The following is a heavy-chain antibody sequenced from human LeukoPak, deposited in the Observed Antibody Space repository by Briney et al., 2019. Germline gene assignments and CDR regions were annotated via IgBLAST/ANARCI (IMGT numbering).Heavy chain of an antibody. CDR3: ARPDVPYYSDRGTSFDM. Sequence: GESLKISCKGSGYSFPSYWIGRVRQTPGKGLEWMGIIYPGDSDTKYSPSFQGQVTISADKSSSTAYLQLSSLKASDTAVYYCARPDVPYYSDRGTSFDMWGQGTMVTVSS. J-gene: IGHJ3*02. D-gene: IGHD3-22*01. V-gene: IGHV5-51*01. CDR2: IYPGDSDT. CDR1: GYSFPSYW.